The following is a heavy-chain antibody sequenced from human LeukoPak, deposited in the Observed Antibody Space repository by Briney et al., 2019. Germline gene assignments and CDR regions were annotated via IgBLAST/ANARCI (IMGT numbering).Heavy chain of an antibody. V-gene: IGHV3-23*01. CDR1: GFTFNSYA. CDR3: AKAYYYGSGPAGNWFDP. Sequence: GGSLRLSCAASGFTFNSYAMSWVRQAPGKGLEWVSAISGSGGSTYYADSVKGRFTISRDNSKNTLYLQMNSLRAEDTAVYYCAKAYYYGSGPAGNWFDPWGQGTLVTVSS. J-gene: IGHJ5*02. CDR2: ISGSGGST. D-gene: IGHD3-10*01.